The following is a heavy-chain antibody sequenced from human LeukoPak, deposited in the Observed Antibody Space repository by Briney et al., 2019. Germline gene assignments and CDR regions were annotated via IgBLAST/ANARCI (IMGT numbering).Heavy chain of an antibody. V-gene: IGHV4-31*03. CDR3: ASITVAGRVRWFDP. CDR2: IYYNGGT. D-gene: IGHD6-19*01. J-gene: IGHJ5*02. Sequence: SETLSLTCSVSGGSINSGGYFWGWIRQHPGKGLEWIGYIYYNGGTHYNPSLKSRVAVSLDASKNQFSLKLSSVTAADTAVYYCASITVAGRVRWFDPWGQGTPVTVST. CDR1: GGSINSGGYF.